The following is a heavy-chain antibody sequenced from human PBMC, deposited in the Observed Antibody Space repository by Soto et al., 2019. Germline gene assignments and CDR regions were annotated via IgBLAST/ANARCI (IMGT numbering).Heavy chain of an antibody. CDR3: ARRRCSSTSCEDAFDI. CDR2: ISYDGSNK. Sequence: PGGSLRLSCAASGFTFSSYAMHWVRQAPGKGLEWVAVISYDGSNKYYADSVKGRFTISRDNSKNTLYLQMNSLRAEDTAVYYCARRRCSSTSCEDAFDIWGQGTMVTVSS. V-gene: IGHV3-30-3*01. D-gene: IGHD2-2*01. J-gene: IGHJ3*02. CDR1: GFTFSSYA.